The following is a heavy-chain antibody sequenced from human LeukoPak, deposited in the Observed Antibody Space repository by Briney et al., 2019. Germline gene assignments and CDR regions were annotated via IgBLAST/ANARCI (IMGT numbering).Heavy chain of an antibody. CDR3: ARGETMDV. D-gene: IGHD5-24*01. CDR1: DFSFETYW. J-gene: IGHJ6*03. CDR2: MNEDGTEK. Sequence: PGGSLRLSCVALDFSFETYWMSWVRQAPGKGPQWVANMNEDGTEKHYVGSVRGRFTISRDNAESSLHLQMNSLRPDDLGVYYCARGETMDVWGKGTMVTVSS. V-gene: IGHV3-7*01.